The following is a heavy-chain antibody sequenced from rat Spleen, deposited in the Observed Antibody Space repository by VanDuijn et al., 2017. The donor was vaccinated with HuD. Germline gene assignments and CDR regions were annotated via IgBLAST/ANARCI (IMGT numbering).Heavy chain of an antibody. D-gene: IGHD1-10*01. J-gene: IGHJ2*01. CDR1: GFTFSDYY. CDR2: ISYDGGRT. Sequence: EVQLVESDGDLVQPGRSLKVSCAVSGFTFSDYYMAWVRQAPTKGLEWVATISYDGGRTYYRNSVKGRFTISRDNAQNTPYLQMSSLRSEDTATYYCTRGRNNYGGYFDYWGQGVMVTVSS. V-gene: IGHV5-20*01. CDR3: TRGRNNYGGYFDY.